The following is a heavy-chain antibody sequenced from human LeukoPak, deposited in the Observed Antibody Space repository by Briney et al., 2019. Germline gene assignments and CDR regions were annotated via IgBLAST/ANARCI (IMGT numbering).Heavy chain of an antibody. CDR1: GYTFTSYG. J-gene: IGHJ4*02. CDR2: ISAYNGNT. V-gene: IGHV1-18*01. Sequence: ASVKVSCKASGYTFTSYGISWVRQAPGQGLEWMGWISAYNGNTNYAQKLQGRVTMTTDTSTSTAYMELRSLRSDDTAGYYCARVDYSGYDYSLDYWGQGTLVTVSS. D-gene: IGHD5-12*01. CDR3: ARVDYSGYDYSLDY.